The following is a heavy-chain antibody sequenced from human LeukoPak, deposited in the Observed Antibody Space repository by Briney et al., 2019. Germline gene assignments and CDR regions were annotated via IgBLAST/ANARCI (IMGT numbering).Heavy chain of an antibody. Sequence: ASVKVSCKASGYTFTSYDINWVRQATGQGLEWMGWMNPNSGNTGYAQKFQGRVTMTRNTSISTAYMELSSLRSEDTAVYYCARVNIVVVPAANGIDYWGQRTLVTVSS. CDR3: ARVNIVVVPAANGIDY. J-gene: IGHJ4*02. CDR2: MNPNSGNT. D-gene: IGHD2-2*01. CDR1: GYTFTSYD. V-gene: IGHV1-8*01.